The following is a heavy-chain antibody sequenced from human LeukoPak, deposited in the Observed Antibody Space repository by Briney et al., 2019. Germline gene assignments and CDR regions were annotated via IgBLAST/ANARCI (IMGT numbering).Heavy chain of an antibody. CDR3: ARVLGGLAFRTFDY. CDR1: GYTFTRHY. Sequence: ASVNVSCKASGYTFTRHYMHWVRQAPGQGLEWMGIINPSGGSTIYAQKFQGRGTMTRDTSTSTVYMELSSLRSEDTAVYYCARVLGGLAFRTFDYWGQGTLVTVSS. V-gene: IGHV1-46*01. D-gene: IGHD1-26*01. J-gene: IGHJ4*02. CDR2: INPSGGST.